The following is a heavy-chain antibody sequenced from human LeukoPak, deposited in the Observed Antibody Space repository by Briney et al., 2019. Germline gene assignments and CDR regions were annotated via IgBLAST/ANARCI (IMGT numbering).Heavy chain of an antibody. J-gene: IGHJ4*02. CDR2: IKQDGSEK. V-gene: IGHV3-7*01. CDR3: ARSYSSSWYEFDY. Sequence: GGSLRLSCAASGFTFSSYWMSWVRQAPGKGLKWVANIKQDGSEKYYVDSVKGRFTISRDNAKNSLYLQMHSLRAEDTAVYYCARSYSSSWYEFDYWGQGTLVTVSS. CDR1: GFTFSSYW. D-gene: IGHD6-13*01.